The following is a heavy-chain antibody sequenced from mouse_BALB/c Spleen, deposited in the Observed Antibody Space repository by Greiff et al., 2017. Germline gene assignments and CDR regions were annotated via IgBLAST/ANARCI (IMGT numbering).Heavy chain of an antibody. D-gene: IGHD2-2*01. CDR2: ISSGSSTI. V-gene: IGHV5-17*02. CDR1: GFTFSSFG. CDR3: AKGGLRRGGNAMDY. J-gene: IGHJ4*01. Sequence: EVQLVESGGGLVQPGGSRKLSCAASGFTFSSFGMHWVRQAPEKGLEWVAYISSGSSTIYYADTVKGRFTISRDNPKNTLFLQMTSLRSEDTAMYYCAKGGLRRGGNAMDYWGQGTSVTVSS.